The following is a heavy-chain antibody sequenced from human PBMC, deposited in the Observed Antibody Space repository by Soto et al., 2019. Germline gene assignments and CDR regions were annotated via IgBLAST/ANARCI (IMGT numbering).Heavy chain of an antibody. Sequence: QLQLQESGPGLVKPSETLSLTCTVSGGSISSSSYYWGWIRQPPGKGLEWIGSIYYSGSTYYNPSLKSRVTISVDTSKNQFSLKLSSVTAADTAVYYCARGVGRVDRPGPHLDYWGQGTLVTVSS. J-gene: IGHJ4*02. CDR1: GGSISSSSYY. V-gene: IGHV4-39*01. CDR2: IYYSGST. D-gene: IGHD5-12*01. CDR3: ARGVGRVDRPGPHLDY.